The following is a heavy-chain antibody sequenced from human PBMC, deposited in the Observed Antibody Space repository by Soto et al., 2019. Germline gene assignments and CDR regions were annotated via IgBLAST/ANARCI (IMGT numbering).Heavy chain of an antibody. CDR2: INSDGSGA. Sequence: PGGSLRLSCTASGFTFSDYWMHWVRQTPGKGLEWVSRINSDGSGAIYADSVKGRFSISRDNAKNTLYLEMNNLRGEDSAVYFCARRMVDTTKHVYYYYALDVWGQGTTVTVSS. D-gene: IGHD2-15*01. J-gene: IGHJ6*02. V-gene: IGHV3-74*01. CDR1: GFTFSDYW. CDR3: ARRMVDTTKHVYYYYALDV.